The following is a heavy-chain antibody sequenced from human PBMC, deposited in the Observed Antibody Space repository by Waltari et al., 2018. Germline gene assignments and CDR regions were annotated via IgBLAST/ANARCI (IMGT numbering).Heavy chain of an antibody. D-gene: IGHD3-22*01. Sequence: QVQLVQSGAEVQKPGASVKVSCKASGYSFTAYYIHWVRQARGQGLEWMGWINPNGGYTRYAQNFQGRVTMTGDTSISTAYMELSSLRSDDTAVYYCARDLRDSSGYSSWGQGTLVTVSS. CDR1: GYSFTAYY. CDR3: ARDLRDSSGYSS. J-gene: IGHJ4*02. CDR2: INPNGGYT. V-gene: IGHV1-2*02.